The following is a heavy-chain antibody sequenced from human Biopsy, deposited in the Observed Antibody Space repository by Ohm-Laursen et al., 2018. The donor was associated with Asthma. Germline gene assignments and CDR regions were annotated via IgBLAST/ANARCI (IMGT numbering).Heavy chain of an antibody. J-gene: IGHJ5*02. Sequence: TLSLTCSVSGDSFTYPGYYWSWVRQLPGRGLEWIGYIHYSGSAYYNPSLKSRISMSVDMSKKQFSLEVRSVTAADTAVYYCARSVTGSLAYCARDCSFHLDRWGPGTLVTVSS. V-gene: IGHV4-31*03. CDR3: ARSVTGSLAYCARDCSFHLDR. CDR1: GDSFTYPGYY. CDR2: IHYSGSA. D-gene: IGHD2-21*01.